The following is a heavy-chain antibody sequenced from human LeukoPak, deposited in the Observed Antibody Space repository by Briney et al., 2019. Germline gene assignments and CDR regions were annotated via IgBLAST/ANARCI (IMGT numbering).Heavy chain of an antibody. D-gene: IGHD3-22*01. CDR3: ARDGYGYYDPSGYRPYYFDN. Sequence: SGGSLRLSCAASGFTFDDYGMSWVRQVPGKGLEWVSGINWNGISTGYADSVKGRFTISRDNAKNSLYLQMNSLRAEDTALYHCARDGYGYYDPSGYRPYYFDNWGQGTLVTVSS. V-gene: IGHV3-20*01. CDR2: INWNGIST. J-gene: IGHJ4*02. CDR1: GFTFDDYG.